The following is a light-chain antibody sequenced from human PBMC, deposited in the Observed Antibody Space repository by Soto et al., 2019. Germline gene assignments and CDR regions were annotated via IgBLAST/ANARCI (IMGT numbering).Light chain of an antibody. J-gene: IGKJ4*01. V-gene: IGKV1-39*01. CDR3: QQTYSAPLT. CDR1: QSISNY. Sequence: DIQMTQSPFSLPASVGDRVNITCRASQSISNYLNWYQHKPGRAPSLLIHGASSLQGGVPSRFSGSGSGTDFTLTISSLHPEDCTTYYCQQTYSAPLTFGGGTRVEF. CDR2: GAS.